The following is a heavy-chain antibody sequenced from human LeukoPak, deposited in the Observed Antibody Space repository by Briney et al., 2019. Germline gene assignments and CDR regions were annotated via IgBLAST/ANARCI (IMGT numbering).Heavy chain of an antibody. CDR3: ARDYYDTSVYLGH. CDR1: GGSITSGSHY. V-gene: IGHV4-61*02. CDR2: IYTCGST. Sequence: PSETLSLTCTVSGGSITSGSHYWNWIRQPAGKGLEWIGRIYTCGSTKYNPSLKSRVTISIDTSKNQFSLKLSSVTAADTAVYYCARDYYDTSVYLGHWGQGTLVTVSS. J-gene: IGHJ4*02. D-gene: IGHD3-22*01.